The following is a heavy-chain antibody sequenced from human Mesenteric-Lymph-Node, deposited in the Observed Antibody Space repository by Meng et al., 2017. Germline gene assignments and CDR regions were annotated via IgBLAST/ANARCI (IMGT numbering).Heavy chain of an antibody. CDR1: GGSFSGYY. CDR3: ARGNTIVPAAMGDY. D-gene: IGHD2-2*01. J-gene: IGHJ4*02. V-gene: IGHV4-34*01. CDR2: INHSGST. Sequence: QLQLQQWGAGLLKSSETLSLTYAVYGGSFSGYYWSWIRQPPGKGLEWIGEINHSGSTNYNPSLKSRVTISVDTSKNQFSLKLSSVTAADTAVYYCARGNTIVPAAMGDYWGQGTLVTVSS.